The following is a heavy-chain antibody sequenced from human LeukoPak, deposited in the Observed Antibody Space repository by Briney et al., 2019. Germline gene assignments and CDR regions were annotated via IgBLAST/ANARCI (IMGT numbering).Heavy chain of an antibody. CDR2: IHHSGST. Sequence: SETLSLTCTVSGGSLTTDNWWTWVRQPPGKGLEWIGEIHHSGSTNYNPSFKSRDTISIDKSKNQFSLKVTSVTAADTAVYYCARGYYHDSMWGQGILVTVSS. J-gene: IGHJ4*02. V-gene: IGHV4-4*02. CDR3: ARGYYHDSM. CDR1: GGSLTTDNW. D-gene: IGHD3-22*01.